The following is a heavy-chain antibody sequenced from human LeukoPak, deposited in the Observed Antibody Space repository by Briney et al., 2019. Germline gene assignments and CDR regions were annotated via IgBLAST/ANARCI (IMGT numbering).Heavy chain of an antibody. Sequence: SVKVSCKASGGTFTIYAISGVRQAPGQGREWMGGIIPIFGTANSTQKFQGRVTITADESTSTAYMELSSLRSEDTAVYYCAREISPPYDPYYYYYGMDVWGKGTTVTVSS. J-gene: IGHJ6*04. CDR2: IIPIFGTA. D-gene: IGHD5-12*01. V-gene: IGHV1-69*13. CDR1: GGTFTIYA. CDR3: AREISPPYDPYYYYYGMDV.